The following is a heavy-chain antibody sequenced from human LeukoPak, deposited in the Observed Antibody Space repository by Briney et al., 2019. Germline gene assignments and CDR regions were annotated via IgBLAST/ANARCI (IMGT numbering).Heavy chain of an antibody. Sequence: GGSLRLSCAGSGFTFSRFWMSWVRQAPGKGLEYVANIKEDSSEKYYVDSVKGRFTISRDNAKNSLYLQMSSLRVEDTAVYYCARDISPEKGQQLANWGQGTQVTVSS. CDR1: GFTFSRFW. J-gene: IGHJ4*02. CDR2: IKEDSSEK. V-gene: IGHV3-7*04. CDR3: ARDISPEKGQQLAN. D-gene: IGHD6-13*01.